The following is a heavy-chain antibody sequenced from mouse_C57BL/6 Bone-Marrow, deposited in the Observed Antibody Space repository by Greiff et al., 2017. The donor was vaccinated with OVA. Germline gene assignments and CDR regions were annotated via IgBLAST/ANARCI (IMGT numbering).Heavy chain of an antibody. V-gene: IGHV5-9-1*02. Sequence: EVQRVESGEGLVKPGGSLKLSCAASGFTFSSYAMSWVRQTPEKRLEWVAYISSGGDYIYYADTVKGRFTISRDNARNTLYLQMSSLKSEDTAMYYCTRDSNLYYAMDYWGQGTSVTVSS. D-gene: IGHD2-5*01. CDR3: TRDSNLYYAMDY. J-gene: IGHJ4*01. CDR2: ISSGGDYI. CDR1: GFTFSSYA.